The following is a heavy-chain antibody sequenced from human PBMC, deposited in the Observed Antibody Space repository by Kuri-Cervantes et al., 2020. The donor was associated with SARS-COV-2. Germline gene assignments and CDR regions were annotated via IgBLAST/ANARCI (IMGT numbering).Heavy chain of an antibody. CDR2: INPKSGGT. D-gene: IGHD3/OR15-3a*01. V-gene: IGHV1-2*02. CDR3: ARWTAAYYGMDV. Sequence: ASVKVSCKASGYTFTGYYMHWVRQAPGQGLEWMGWINPKSGGTNYAQKFQGGVTMTRDMSISTAFMELSRLRSDDTAPYSCARWTAAYYGMDVWGQGNTVTVSS. CDR1: GYTFTGYY. J-gene: IGHJ6*02.